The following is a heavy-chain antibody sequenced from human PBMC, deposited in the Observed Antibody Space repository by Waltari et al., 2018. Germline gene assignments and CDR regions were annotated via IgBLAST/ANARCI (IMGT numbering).Heavy chain of an antibody. V-gene: IGHV4-4*02. D-gene: IGHD6-19*01. J-gene: IGHJ6*02. CDR2: IYHSGST. Sequence: QVQLQESGPGLVKPSGTLSLTCAVSGGSISSSNWWSWVRQPPGKGLEWIGEIYHSGSTNYNPSLKSRVTISVDKSKNQFSLKLSSVTAADTAVYYCARAYSSGWQYYYYYYGMDVWGQGTTVTVSS. CDR3: ARAYSSGWQYYYYYYGMDV. CDR1: GGSISSSNW.